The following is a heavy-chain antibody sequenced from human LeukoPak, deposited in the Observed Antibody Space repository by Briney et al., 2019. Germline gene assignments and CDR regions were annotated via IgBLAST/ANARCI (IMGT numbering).Heavy chain of an antibody. CDR3: ASPYGGYCSSTSCYNTNDAFDI. D-gene: IGHD2-2*01. J-gene: IGHJ3*02. CDR2: IYPGDPDT. V-gene: IGHV5-51*01. CDR1: GYSFTSYW. Sequence: GESLKISCKGSGYSFTSYWIGWVRQMPGKGLEWMGIIYPGDPDTRYSPSFQGQVTISADESISTAYLQWSSLKASDTAMYYCASPYGGYCSSTSCYNTNDAFDIWGQGTMVTVSS.